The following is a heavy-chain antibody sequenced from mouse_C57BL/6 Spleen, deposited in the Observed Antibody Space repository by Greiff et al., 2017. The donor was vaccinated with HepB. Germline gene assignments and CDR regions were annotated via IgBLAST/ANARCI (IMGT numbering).Heavy chain of an antibody. D-gene: IGHD2-1*01. V-gene: IGHV5-4*01. J-gene: IGHJ3*01. CDR1: GFTFSSYA. Sequence: EVQGVESGGGLVKPGGSLKLSCAASGFTFSSYAMSWVRQTPEKRLEWVATISDGGSYTYYPDNVKGRFTISRDNAKNNLYLQMSHLKSEDTAMYYCAREDYYGNYAPFAYWGQGTLVTVSA. CDR3: AREDYYGNYAPFAY. CDR2: ISDGGSYT.